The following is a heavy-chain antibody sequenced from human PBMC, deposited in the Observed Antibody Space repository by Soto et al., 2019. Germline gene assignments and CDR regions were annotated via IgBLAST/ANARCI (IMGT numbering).Heavy chain of an antibody. CDR2: IWYDGSNK. Sequence: RRLSCAASGFTFSSYGMHWVRQAPGKGLEWVAVIWYDGSNKYYADSVKGRFTISRDNSKNTLYLQMNSLRAEDTAVYYCARPDTTTYGDYYYYYGMDVWGQGTTVTVSS. J-gene: IGHJ6*02. CDR3: ARPDTTTYGDYYYYYGMDV. V-gene: IGHV3-33*01. D-gene: IGHD3-16*01. CDR1: GFTFSSYG.